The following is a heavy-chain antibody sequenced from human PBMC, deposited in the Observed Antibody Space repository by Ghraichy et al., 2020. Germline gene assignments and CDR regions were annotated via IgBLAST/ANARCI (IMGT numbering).Heavy chain of an antibody. Sequence: ETLSLTCTVSGGSISSSSYYWGWIRQPPGKGLEWIGSIYYSGSTYYNPSLKSRVTISVDTSKNQFSLKLSSVTAADTAVYYCARLAVVVIALDYWGQGTLVTVSS. V-gene: IGHV4-39*01. CDR3: ARLAVVVIALDY. J-gene: IGHJ4*02. CDR2: IYYSGST. CDR1: GGSISSSSYY. D-gene: IGHD2-21*01.